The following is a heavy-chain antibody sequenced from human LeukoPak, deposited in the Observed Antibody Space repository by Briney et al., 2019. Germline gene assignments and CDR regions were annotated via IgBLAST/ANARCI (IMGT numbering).Heavy chain of an antibody. V-gene: IGHV4-4*02. D-gene: IGHD3-10*01. CDR2: IYHTGTT. J-gene: IGHJ5*02. CDR3: ARGIMVRGVAPPDRWFDP. CDR1: GGSIMTTHW. Sequence: SETLSLTCAVSGGSIMTTHWWSWVRQPPGKGLEWIGEIYHTGTTNYNPSLKSRVTISVDKSKNQFSLKLSSVTAADTAVYYCARGIMVRGVAPPDRWFDPWGQGTLVTVSS.